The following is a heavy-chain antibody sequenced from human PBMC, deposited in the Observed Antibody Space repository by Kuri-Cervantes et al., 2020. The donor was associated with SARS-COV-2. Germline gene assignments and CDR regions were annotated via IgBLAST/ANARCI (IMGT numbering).Heavy chain of an antibody. Sequence: GGSLRPSCKGSGYSFTSHWIGWLRQMPGKGLEWMGIIYPGDSDTTYSPSFHGQVTISAEKSSTTSYLQWSSLKASDTAIYYCARQRGTSSYSYYGIDVWGQGTMVTVSS. CDR3: ARQRGTSSYSYYGIDV. CDR1: GYSFTSHW. D-gene: IGHD6-6*01. V-gene: IGHV5-51*01. CDR2: IYPGDSDT. J-gene: IGHJ6*02.